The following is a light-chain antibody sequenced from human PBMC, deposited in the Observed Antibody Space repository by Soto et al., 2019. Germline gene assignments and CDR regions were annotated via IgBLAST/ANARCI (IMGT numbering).Light chain of an antibody. CDR1: RSVSSTT. CDR3: QQYGSSPFT. J-gene: IGKJ3*01. Sequence: EIVLTQSPGTLSLSPGERATLPSRASRSVSSTTLAWYQQKPGQAPRLLIYGASSRATGIPDRFSGSGSGTDFTLTISRLEPEDFAVYYCQQYGSSPFTFGPGTKVDIK. V-gene: IGKV3-20*01. CDR2: GAS.